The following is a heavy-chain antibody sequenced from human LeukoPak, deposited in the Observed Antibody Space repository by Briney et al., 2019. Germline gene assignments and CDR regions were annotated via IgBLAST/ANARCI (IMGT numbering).Heavy chain of an antibody. Sequence: SETLSLTCTVSGGSISNYYWSWIRQPPGKGLEWIGEINHSGSTNYNPSLKSRVTISVDTSKNQFSLKLSSVTAADTAVYYCARALLGYCSSTSCSMAPHDYWGQGTLVTVSS. CDR3: ARALLGYCSSTSCSMAPHDY. CDR1: GGSISNYY. D-gene: IGHD2-2*01. CDR2: INHSGST. J-gene: IGHJ4*02. V-gene: IGHV4-34*01.